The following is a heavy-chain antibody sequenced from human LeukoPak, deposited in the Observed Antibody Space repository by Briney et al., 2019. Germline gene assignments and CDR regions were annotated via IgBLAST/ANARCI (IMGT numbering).Heavy chain of an antibody. CDR3: ARHDYGDGPGGRYDY. CDR2: IYYSGST. V-gene: IGHV4-39*01. CDR1: GGSISSSSYY. J-gene: IGHJ4*02. D-gene: IGHD4-17*01. Sequence: PSETLSLTCTVSGGSISSSSYYWGWIRQPPGKGLEWIGSIYYSGSTYYNPSLKSRVTISVDTSKNQFSLKLSSVTAAGTAVYYCARHDYGDGPGGRYDYWGQGTLVTVSS.